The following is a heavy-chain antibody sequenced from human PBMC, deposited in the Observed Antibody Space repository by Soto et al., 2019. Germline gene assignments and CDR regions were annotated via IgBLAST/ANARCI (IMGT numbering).Heavy chain of an antibody. V-gene: IGHV1-18*04. CDR2: ISAYNGNT. Sequence: ASVKVSCKASGYTFTSYGISWVRQAPGQGLEWMGWISAYNGNTNYAQKLQGRVTMTTDTSTSTAYMELRSLRSDDTAVYYCARARSITMIVVVITEFDYWGQGTLVTAPQ. D-gene: IGHD3-22*01. CDR3: ARARSITMIVVVITEFDY. J-gene: IGHJ4*02. CDR1: GYTFTSYG.